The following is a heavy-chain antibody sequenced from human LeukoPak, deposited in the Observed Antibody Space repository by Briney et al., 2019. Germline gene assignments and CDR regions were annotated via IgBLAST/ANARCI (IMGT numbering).Heavy chain of an antibody. V-gene: IGHV3-23*01. J-gene: IGHJ5*02. CDR1: GFTFSDYA. Sequence: GGSLRLSCVASGFTFSDYAMNWVRQAPGKGLEWVSVISTSGSGTYYADSVKGRFAISRDNSKNSLYLQMNSLRAEDTAVYYCARAGDSSGLNWFDPWGQGTLVTVSS. CDR2: ISTSGSGT. D-gene: IGHD6-19*01. CDR3: ARAGDSSGLNWFDP.